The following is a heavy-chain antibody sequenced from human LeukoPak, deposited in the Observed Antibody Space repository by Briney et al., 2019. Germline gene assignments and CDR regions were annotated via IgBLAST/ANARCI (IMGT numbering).Heavy chain of an antibody. CDR1: GFTFTRYP. CDR3: ARAGSTGSVDY. CDR2: ISHGGSKI. V-gene: IGHV3-7*04. Sequence: PGGSLRLSCAAYGFTFTRYPMTWVRQPPGKGLEGVAIISHGGSKINYVDSVKGRFTVSRDNAKNSLYLQMNSLRAEDTAVYYCARAGSTGSVDYWGQGTLVTVSS. D-gene: IGHD6-19*01. J-gene: IGHJ4*02.